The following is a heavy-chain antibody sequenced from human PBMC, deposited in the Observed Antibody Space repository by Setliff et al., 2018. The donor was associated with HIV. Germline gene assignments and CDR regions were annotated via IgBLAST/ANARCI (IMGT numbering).Heavy chain of an antibody. J-gene: IGHJ4*02. CDR1: GGSISNYY. CDR2: ISYTGST. V-gene: IGHV4-59*12. D-gene: IGHD3-10*01. CDR3: ARGTMVRGAYAY. Sequence: SETLSLTCTVSGGSISNYYWSWLRQPPGKGLEWIGYISYTGSTNYNPSLKSRVTISVDTSKNQFSLKLSSVTAADTAVYYCARGTMVRGAYAYWGQGTLVTVSS.